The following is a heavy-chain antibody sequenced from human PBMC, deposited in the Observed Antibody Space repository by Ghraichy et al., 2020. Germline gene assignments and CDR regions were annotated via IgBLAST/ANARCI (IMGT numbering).Heavy chain of an antibody. CDR2: ISSSSSSYI. CDR3: ARDAAPFSSSSYYFDY. D-gene: IGHD6-6*01. V-gene: IGHV3-21*01. Sequence: GESLNISCAASGFTFSSYSMNWVRQAPGKGLEWVSSISSSSSSYIYYADSVKGRFTISRDNAKNSLYLQMNSLRAEDTAVYYCARDAAPFSSSSYYFDYWGQGTLVTVSS. J-gene: IGHJ4*02. CDR1: GFTFSSYS.